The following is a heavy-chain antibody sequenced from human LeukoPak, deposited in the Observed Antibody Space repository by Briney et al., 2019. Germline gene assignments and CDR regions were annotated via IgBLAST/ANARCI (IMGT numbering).Heavy chain of an antibody. J-gene: IGHJ4*02. CDR2: ISYDGTNK. CDR3: ARVELYASGWYGSIDY. CDR1: GFTFSSYG. D-gene: IGHD6-19*01. Sequence: PGGSLRLSCAASGFTFSSYGMRWVRQAPGKGLEWVAVISYDGTNKYYADSVKGRFTISRDNSKNTLYLQMDSLRTEDTAVYYCARVELYASGWYGSIDYWGRGTLVAVSS. V-gene: IGHV3-30*03.